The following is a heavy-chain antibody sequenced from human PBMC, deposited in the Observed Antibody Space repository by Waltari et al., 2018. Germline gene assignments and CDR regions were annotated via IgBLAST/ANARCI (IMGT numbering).Heavy chain of an antibody. CDR3: ARGIRQWLGVDY. Sequence: GESGGGLVQPGRSLRLSCAASGFTFSSYGMHWVRQAPGKGLEWVAVIWYDGSNKYYADSVKGRFTISRDNSKNTLYLQMNSLRAEDTAVYYCARGIRQWLGVDYWGQGTLVTVSS. J-gene: IGHJ4*02. CDR2: IWYDGSNK. D-gene: IGHD6-19*01. V-gene: IGHV3-33*01. CDR1: GFTFSSYG.